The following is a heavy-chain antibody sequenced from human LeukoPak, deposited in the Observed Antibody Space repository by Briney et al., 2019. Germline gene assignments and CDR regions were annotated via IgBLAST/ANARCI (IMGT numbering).Heavy chain of an antibody. J-gene: IGHJ4*02. D-gene: IGHD2-2*01. CDR2: INPHGGGT. V-gene: IGHV1-2*02. Sequence: ASVKVSCKASGYTFTGYYIQWVRQAPGQGLEWMGWINPHGGGTNYAQKFQGGVTMTRDTSITTAYMELSSLRSDDTAVYYCARDVGEYCSSTNCYASHYWGQGTLVTVSS. CDR3: ARDVGEYCSSTNCYASHY. CDR1: GYTFTGYY.